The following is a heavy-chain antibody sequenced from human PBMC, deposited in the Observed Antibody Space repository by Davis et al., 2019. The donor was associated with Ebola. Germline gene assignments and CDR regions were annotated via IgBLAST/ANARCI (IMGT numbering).Heavy chain of an antibody. CDR1: GFSSINYA. V-gene: IGHV3-23*01. Sequence: GESLKISCEASGFSSINYAMSWVRQSPGKGLEWVSAISGGTGATYYADSVKGRFTISKDKSKNTLSLQMNTLRVEDTAIYYCVPGTWIRGQGTLVTVSS. CDR3: VPGTWI. D-gene: IGHD5-18*01. CDR2: ISGGTGAT. J-gene: IGHJ4*02.